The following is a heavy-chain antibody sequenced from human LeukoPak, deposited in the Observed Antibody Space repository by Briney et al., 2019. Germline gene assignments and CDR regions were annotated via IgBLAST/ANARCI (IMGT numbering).Heavy chain of an antibody. CDR1: GGSISSGSYY. CDR2: IYTSGST. J-gene: IGHJ3*02. D-gene: IGHD5-18*01. CDR3: ARDWYQLLPYSYGYPGAFDI. Sequence: SETLSLTCTVSGGSISSGSYYWSWIRQPAGKGLEWIGRIYTSGSTNYNPSLKSRVTISVDTSKNQFSLKLSSVTAADTAVYYCARDWYQLLPYSYGYPGAFDIWGQGTMVTVSS. V-gene: IGHV4-61*02.